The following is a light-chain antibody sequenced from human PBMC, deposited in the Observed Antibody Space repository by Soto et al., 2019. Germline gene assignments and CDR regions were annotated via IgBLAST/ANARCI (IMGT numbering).Light chain of an antibody. CDR3: QQYGSVPRYT. CDR2: GAS. J-gene: IGKJ2*01. V-gene: IGKV3-20*01. CDR1: QSVSSSY. Sequence: VLTQSPGTTSLSTGDRASLSCRASQSVSSSYLAWYQQKPGQAPRLLIYGASSRSPGIPDRFSGSGSGSAFTLTNSRLDPEDFVVYCCQQYGSVPRYTFGHGTQ.